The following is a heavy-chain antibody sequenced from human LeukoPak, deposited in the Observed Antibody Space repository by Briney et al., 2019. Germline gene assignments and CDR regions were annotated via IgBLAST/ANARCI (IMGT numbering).Heavy chain of an antibody. Sequence: SKTLSLTCTVSGGSISSYYWSWIRQPAGMGLEWIGRIYTSGSTNYNPSLKSRVTMSVDTSKNQFSLKLSSVTAADTAVYYCARSPARYCSSTSCPPDYWGQGTLVTVSS. CDR1: GGSISSYY. J-gene: IGHJ4*02. CDR3: ARSPARYCSSTSCPPDY. D-gene: IGHD2-2*01. V-gene: IGHV4-4*07. CDR2: IYTSGST.